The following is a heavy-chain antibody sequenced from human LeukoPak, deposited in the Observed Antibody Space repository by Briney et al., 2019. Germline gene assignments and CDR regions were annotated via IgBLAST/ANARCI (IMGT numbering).Heavy chain of an antibody. CDR2: IWADGGNK. V-gene: IGHV3-33*01. Sequence: PGRSLRLSCAASGFTFSSYGMHWVRQAPGKGLEWVAVIWADGGNKLYADSVKGRFTISKDNSKNTLDLQMNSLRAEDTAVYYCASDCGSCPFDYWGQGTLVTVSS. CDR3: ASDCGSCPFDY. J-gene: IGHJ4*02. D-gene: IGHD3-10*01. CDR1: GFTFSSYG.